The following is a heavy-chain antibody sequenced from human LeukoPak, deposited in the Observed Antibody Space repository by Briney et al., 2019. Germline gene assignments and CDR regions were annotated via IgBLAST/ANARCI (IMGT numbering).Heavy chain of an antibody. J-gene: IGHJ4*02. D-gene: IGHD3-10*01. CDR1: GFSLSTSGVG. CDR2: IYWDDDK. CDR3: ARSYYYGSGSYYNPLDY. Sequence: ESGPTLVKPTQTLTLTCTFSGFSLSTSGVGVGWIRQSPGKALEWLALIYWDDDKRYSPSLKSRLTITKDTSKNQVVLTMTNMDPVDTATYYCARSYYYGSGSYYNPLDYWGQGTLVTVSS. V-gene: IGHV2-5*02.